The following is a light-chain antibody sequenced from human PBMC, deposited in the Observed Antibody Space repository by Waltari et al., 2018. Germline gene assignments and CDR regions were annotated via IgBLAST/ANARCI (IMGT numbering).Light chain of an antibody. V-gene: IGKV3-20*01. J-gene: IGKJ2*01. CDR1: QSVTSNY. Sequence: EIVLTQPPGTMSLSPGERATLSCRASQSVTSNYLAWYQQKPGPAPRLLIYGASSRATDIPGRFSGSGSGTDFTLTISRLEPEDFAVYYCQHYGSSPETFGQGTKLEIK. CDR3: QHYGSSPET. CDR2: GAS.